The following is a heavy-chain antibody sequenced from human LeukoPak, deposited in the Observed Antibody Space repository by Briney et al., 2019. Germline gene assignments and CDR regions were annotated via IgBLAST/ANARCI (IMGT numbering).Heavy chain of an antibody. CDR1: RFTCSDSW. CDR3: ATYTHWVAGDV. V-gene: IGHV3-7*01. Sequence: PAETLTLTCAASRFTCSDSWWSWLRQAPGKGLEWVANMNQDGSDKGYVDSVKGRFTIARDNDKNSLYLQMSSLRPEDTAVYYCATYTHWVAGDVWGQGTTVTVSS. D-gene: IGHD3-16*01. J-gene: IGHJ6*02. CDR2: MNQDGSDK.